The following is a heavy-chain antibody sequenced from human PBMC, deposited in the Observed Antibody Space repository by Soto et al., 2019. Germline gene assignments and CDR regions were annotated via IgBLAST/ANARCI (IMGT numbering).Heavy chain of an antibody. Sequence: QVQLVESGGGVVQPGRSLRLSCAASGFTFSSYGMHWVRQAPGKGLEWVAVISYDGSNKYYADSVKGRFTISRDNSKNTLYLQMNSLRAEDTAVYYCAKQLYYYYYGMDVWGQGTTVTVSS. J-gene: IGHJ6*02. CDR3: AKQLYYYYYGMDV. V-gene: IGHV3-30*18. CDR2: ISYDGSNK. D-gene: IGHD1-1*01. CDR1: GFTFSSYG.